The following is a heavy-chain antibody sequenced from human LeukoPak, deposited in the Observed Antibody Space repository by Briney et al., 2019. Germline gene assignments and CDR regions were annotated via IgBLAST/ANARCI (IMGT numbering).Heavy chain of an antibody. CDR2: IIPIFGTA. V-gene: IGHV1-69*05. CDR1: GGTFSSYA. Sequence: ASVKVSCKASGGTFSSYAISWVRQAPGQGLEWMGRIIPIFGTANYAQKFQGRVTITTDESTSTAYMELSSLRSEDTAVYYRARDVVVVITTSLDAFDIWGQGTMVTVSS. CDR3: ARDVVVVITTSLDAFDI. D-gene: IGHD3-22*01. J-gene: IGHJ3*02.